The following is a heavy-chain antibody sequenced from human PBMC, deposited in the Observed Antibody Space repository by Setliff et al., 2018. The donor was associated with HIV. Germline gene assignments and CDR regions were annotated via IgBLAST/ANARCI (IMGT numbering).Heavy chain of an antibody. CDR2: IIPIFGTA. Sequence: ASVKVSCKASGGTFSSYAISWVRQAPGQGLEWMGGIIPIFGTANYAQKFQGRVTITADESTSTAYMELSSLRSEDTAVYYCAREMPAPEGGFDYWGQGTLVTVSS. D-gene: IGHD3-16*01. J-gene: IGHJ4*02. CDR1: GGTFSSYA. V-gene: IGHV1-69*13. CDR3: AREMPAPEGGFDY.